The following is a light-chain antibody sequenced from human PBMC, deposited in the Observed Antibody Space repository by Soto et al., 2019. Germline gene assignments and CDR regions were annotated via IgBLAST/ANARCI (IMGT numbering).Light chain of an antibody. CDR3: QHFGDSPLLT. CDR1: QIVSNNY. J-gene: IGKJ4*01. CDR2: AAS. V-gene: IGKV3-20*01. Sequence: EIVLTQFPDTLSLSPGERATLSCRASQIVSNNYFAWYQQRPGQTPRLLIYAASTRAHGVPDRFSGSGSGTDFTLTISRLEPEDFAVYYCQHFGDSPLLTFGGGTRVEIK.